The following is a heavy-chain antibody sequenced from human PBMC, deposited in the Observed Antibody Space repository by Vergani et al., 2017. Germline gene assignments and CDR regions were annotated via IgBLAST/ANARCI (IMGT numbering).Heavy chain of an antibody. CDR3: ARAPTYYYGSGSYPMDV. CDR2: IYYSGST. D-gene: IGHD3-10*01. CDR1: GGSISSYY. V-gene: IGHV4-59*08. Sequence: QVQLQESGPGLVKPSETLSLTCTVSGGSISSYYWSWIRQPPGKGLEWIGYIYYSGSTNYNPSLKSRVTISVDTSKNQFSLKLSSVTAADTAVYYCARAPTYYYGSGSYPMDVWGQGTTVTVSS. J-gene: IGHJ6*02.